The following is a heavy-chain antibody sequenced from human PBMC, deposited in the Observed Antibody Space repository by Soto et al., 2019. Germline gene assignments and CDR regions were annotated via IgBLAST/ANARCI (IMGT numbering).Heavy chain of an antibody. D-gene: IGHD3-22*01. CDR2: ISGSGSTI. CDR1: GFTFSSYA. Sequence: GGSLRLSCAASGFTFSSYAVSWVRQAHGKGPEWISSISGSGSTIYYADSVKGRFTISRDNSKNTLYLQMSSLRAEDTAVYYCAKLFYFYDRSGYYYFVYWCQGPLDTV. CDR3: AKLFYFYDRSGYYYFVY. V-gene: IGHV3-23*01. J-gene: IGHJ4*02.